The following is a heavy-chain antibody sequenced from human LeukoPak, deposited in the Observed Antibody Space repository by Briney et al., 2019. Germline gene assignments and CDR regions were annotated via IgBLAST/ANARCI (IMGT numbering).Heavy chain of an antibody. J-gene: IGHJ4*02. Sequence: SETLSLTCTVSGGSISSYYWSWIRQPPGKGLEWIGYIYYSGSTNYNPSLKSRVTISVDTSKNQFSLKLSSVTAADTAVYYCARDLDYWGQGTLVTVSS. CDR3: ARDLDY. V-gene: IGHV4-59*01. CDR1: GGSISSYY. CDR2: IYYSGST.